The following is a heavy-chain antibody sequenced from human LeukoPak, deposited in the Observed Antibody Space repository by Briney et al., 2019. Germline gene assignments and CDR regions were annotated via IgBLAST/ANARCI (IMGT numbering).Heavy chain of an antibody. J-gene: IGHJ4*02. Sequence: SETLSLTCTVSGGSISSYYWSWIRQPPGKGLEWIGYIYYSGSTNYNPSLKSRVTISVDTSKNQFSLKLSSVTAADTAVYYCARDLDYWGQGTLVTVSS. CDR3: ARDLDY. V-gene: IGHV4-59*01. CDR1: GGSISSYY. CDR2: IYYSGST.